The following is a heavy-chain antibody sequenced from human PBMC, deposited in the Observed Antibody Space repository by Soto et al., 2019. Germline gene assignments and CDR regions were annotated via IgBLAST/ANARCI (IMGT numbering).Heavy chain of an antibody. CDR3: AKDHLTTTVTTVGY. Sequence: QVQLVEFGGGVVQPGRSLRLSCAASGFTFSNYGMHWVRQAPGKGLEWVAVISYHGSDKYYADSVKGRFTISRDNSKNTLYLQMDSLRAEDTAVYYCAKDHLTTTVTTVGYWGQGTLVTVSS. CDR2: ISYHGSDK. D-gene: IGHD4-17*01. V-gene: IGHV3-30*18. CDR1: GFTFSNYG. J-gene: IGHJ4*02.